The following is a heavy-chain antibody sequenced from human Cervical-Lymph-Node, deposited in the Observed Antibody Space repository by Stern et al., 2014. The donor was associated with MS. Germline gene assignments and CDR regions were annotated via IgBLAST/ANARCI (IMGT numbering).Heavy chain of an antibody. CDR2: ISPKNGDT. J-gene: IGHJ6*02. CDR3: AENMDV. CDR1: GFTFSNYN. Sequence: VQLVESGAEVKKPGASLPLSCKPSGFTFSNYNVHWLRQAPGQRPEWMGRISPKNGDTNYAPKFQGRVTMTRDTSVGVVSLEVTRLRLDDTAIYYCAENMDVWGQGTTVTVSS. V-gene: IGHV1-2*02.